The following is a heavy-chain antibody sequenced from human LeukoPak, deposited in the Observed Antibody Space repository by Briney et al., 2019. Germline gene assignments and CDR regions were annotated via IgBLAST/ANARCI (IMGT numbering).Heavy chain of an antibody. Sequence: SETLSLTCTVSGGSIGSGGYYWSWIRQHPGKGLEWIGYIYYSGSTYYNPSLKSRVTISVDTSKNQFSLKLSSVTAADTAVYYCARSPVDYPTYWGQGTLVTVSS. D-gene: IGHD3/OR15-3a*01. CDR3: ARSPVDYPTY. CDR2: IYYSGST. CDR1: GGSIGSGGYY. J-gene: IGHJ4*02. V-gene: IGHV4-31*03.